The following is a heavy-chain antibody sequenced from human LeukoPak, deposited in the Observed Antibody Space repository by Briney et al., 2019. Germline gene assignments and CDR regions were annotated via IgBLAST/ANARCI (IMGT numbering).Heavy chain of an antibody. J-gene: IGHJ4*02. CDR2: IGSKAYGGTT. V-gene: IGHV3-49*03. CDR1: GFTFGDYA. D-gene: IGHD6-19*01. Sequence: GGSLRLSCTASGFTFGDYAMSWFRQAPGKGLEWVGFIGSKAYGGTTEYAASVKGRFTISRDDSKSIAYLQMNSLKTEDTAVYYCTKPEYSSGWYPLNDYWGQGTLVTVSS. CDR3: TKPEYSSGWYPLNDY.